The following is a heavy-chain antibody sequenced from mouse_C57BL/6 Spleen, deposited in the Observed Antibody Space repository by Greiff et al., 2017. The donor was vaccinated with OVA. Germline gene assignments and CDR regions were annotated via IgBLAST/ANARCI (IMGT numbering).Heavy chain of an antibody. CDR2: INPGSGGT. CDR1: GYAFTNYL. J-gene: IGHJ1*03. Sequence: QVQLQQSGAELVRPGTSVKVSCKASGYAFTNYLIEWVKQRPGQGLEWIGVINPGSGGTNYNEKFKGKATLTADKSSSTAYMQLSSLTSEDSAVYFCARSGLGRYFDVWGTGTTVTVSS. CDR3: ARSGLGRYFDV. V-gene: IGHV1-54*01. D-gene: IGHD4-1*01.